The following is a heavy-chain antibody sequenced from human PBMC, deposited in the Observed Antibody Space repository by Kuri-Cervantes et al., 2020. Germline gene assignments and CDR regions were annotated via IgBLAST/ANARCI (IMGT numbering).Heavy chain of an antibody. V-gene: IGHV3-30*01. D-gene: IGHD5-12*01. CDR1: GFTFSSYA. Sequence: GGSLRLSCEASGFTFSSYAMHWVRPAPGKGLEWVAVISYDGSNKYYADSVKGRFTISRDNSKNTLYLQMNSLRAEDTAVYYCARARAQYSGYDEAYFDYWGQGTLVTVSS. CDR2: ISYDGSNK. J-gene: IGHJ4*02. CDR3: ARARAQYSGYDEAYFDY.